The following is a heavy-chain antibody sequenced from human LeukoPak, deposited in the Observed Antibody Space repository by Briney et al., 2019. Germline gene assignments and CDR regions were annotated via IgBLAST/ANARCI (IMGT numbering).Heavy chain of an antibody. D-gene: IGHD4-23*01. CDR2: ISYIGST. V-gene: IGHV4-59*05. J-gene: IGHJ4*02. Sequence: SETLSLRCNVSGDSVSSGYWSWIRQSPGKGLEWIGSISYIGSTHYNPSLKSRVIISVDTSRNQFSLKLSSVTAADTAVYYCASHSLRLRWPTDLGYWGQGTLVTVSS. CDR1: GDSVSSGY. CDR3: ASHSLRLRWPTDLGY.